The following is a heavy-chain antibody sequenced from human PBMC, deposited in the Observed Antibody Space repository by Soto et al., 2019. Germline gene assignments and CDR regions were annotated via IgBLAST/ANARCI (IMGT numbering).Heavy chain of an antibody. V-gene: IGHV4-59*01. CDR1: GGSISSYY. CDR2: IYYSGST. D-gene: IGHD2-2*02. Sequence: QVQLQESGPGXVKPSETLSLTCTVSGGSISSYYWNWIRQPPGKGLEWIGYIYYSGSTNNPSLKSRVTISVDTSKNQFSLKLSSVTAADTAVYYCARDRYPYGMDVWGQGTTVTVSS. J-gene: IGHJ6*02. CDR3: ARDRYPYGMDV.